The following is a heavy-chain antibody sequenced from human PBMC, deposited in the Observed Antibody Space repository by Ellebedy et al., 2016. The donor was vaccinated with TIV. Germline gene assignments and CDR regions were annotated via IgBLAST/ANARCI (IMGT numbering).Heavy chain of an antibody. Sequence: SETLSLTCSVSGDSISDGGYYWGWIRQPPGKALEWXCHIYYSGRTDYNPSLQSRVTMSIDTSKTQFSLNMTSVTAADTAVYYCARDDSDYGTDAFDIWGHGTMVTVSA. V-gene: IGHV4-31*03. D-gene: IGHD4-17*01. CDR3: ARDDSDYGTDAFDI. CDR1: GDSISDGGYY. J-gene: IGHJ3*02. CDR2: IYYSGRT.